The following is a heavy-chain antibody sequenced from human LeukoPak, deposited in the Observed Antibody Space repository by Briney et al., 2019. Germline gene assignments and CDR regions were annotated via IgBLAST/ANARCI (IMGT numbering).Heavy chain of an antibody. J-gene: IGHJ4*02. CDR1: GGTFSSYA. D-gene: IGHD5-12*01. V-gene: IGHV1-69*04. CDR2: IIPILGTA. Sequence: SVKVSCKASGGTFSSYAIGWVRQAPGQGLEWLGRIIPILGTANYAQKFQGRVTITADKSTSTAYMELSSLRSEDTAVYYCARVGLSGYDFDYWGQGTLVTVSS. CDR3: ARVGLSGYDFDY.